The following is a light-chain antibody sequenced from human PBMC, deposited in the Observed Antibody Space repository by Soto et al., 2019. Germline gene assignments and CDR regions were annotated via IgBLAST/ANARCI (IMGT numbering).Light chain of an antibody. Sequence: EIVMTQSPATLPVSPGERATLSCRASQSISSDLAWYQQKPGQAPRLLIYGSTKASGIPARFSGSGSGTEFTLTISSLQSEDVAVYCCQQYNNWPPTFGQGTKV. CDR2: GS. CDR3: QQYNNWPPT. J-gene: IGKJ1*01. CDR1: QSISSD. V-gene: IGKV3-15*01.